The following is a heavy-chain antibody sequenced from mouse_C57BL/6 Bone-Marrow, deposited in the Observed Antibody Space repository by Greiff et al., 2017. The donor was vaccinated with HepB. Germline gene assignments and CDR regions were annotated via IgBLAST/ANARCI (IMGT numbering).Heavy chain of an antibody. J-gene: IGHJ1*03. CDR2: ISSGGSYT. Sequence: EVQVVESGGDLVKPGGSLKLSCAASGFTFSSYGMSWVRQTPDKRLEWVATISSGGSYTYYPDSVKGRFTISRDNAKNTLYLQMSSLKSEDTAMYYRARHPPTVAPWYFDVWGTGTTVTVSS. CDR3: ARHPPTVAPWYFDV. D-gene: IGHD1-1*01. CDR1: GFTFSSYG. V-gene: IGHV5-6*01.